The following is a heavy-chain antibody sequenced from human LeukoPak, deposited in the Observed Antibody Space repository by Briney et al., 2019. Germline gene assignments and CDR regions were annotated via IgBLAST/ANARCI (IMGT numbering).Heavy chain of an antibody. CDR2: INPNSGGT. D-gene: IGHD6-13*01. J-gene: IGHJ5*01. CDR1: GYTFTASY. V-gene: IGHV1-2*02. Sequence: ASVKVSCKASGYTFTASYIHWVRQAPGQGLEWMGWINPNSGGTNYPQKFQGGVTMTRDTSITTAYMELSSLRSDDTAVYYCTRDSRCSTNWYDYWGQGTLVTVSS. CDR3: TRDSRCSTNWYDY.